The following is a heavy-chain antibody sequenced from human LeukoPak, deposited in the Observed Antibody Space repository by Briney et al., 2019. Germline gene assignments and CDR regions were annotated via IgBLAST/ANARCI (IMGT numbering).Heavy chain of an antibody. J-gene: IGHJ3*02. CDR1: GGSFSGYY. CDR2: INHSGSA. V-gene: IGHV4-34*01. CDR3: ARDGPRGARNDAFDI. D-gene: IGHD2-8*01. Sequence: SETLSLTCAVYGGSFSGYYWSWIRQPPGKGLEWIGEINHSGSAYYSPSLKSRVTISVDTSKNQFSLKLSSVTAADTAVYYCARDGPRGARNDAFDIWGQGTMVTVSS.